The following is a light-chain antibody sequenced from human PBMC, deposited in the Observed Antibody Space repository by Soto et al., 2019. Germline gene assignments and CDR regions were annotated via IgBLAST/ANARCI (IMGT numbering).Light chain of an antibody. CDR2: DVS. V-gene: IGLV2-14*01. Sequence: HCVLTQPASVSGSPLQSITISCTGTSSDVGGYNYVSWYQQHPGKAPKLMIYDVSNRPSGVSNRFSGSKSGNTASLTISGLQAEDEADYYCSSYTRSSTYVFGTGTKVTVL. CDR3: SSYTRSSTYV. CDR1: SSDVGGYNY. J-gene: IGLJ1*01.